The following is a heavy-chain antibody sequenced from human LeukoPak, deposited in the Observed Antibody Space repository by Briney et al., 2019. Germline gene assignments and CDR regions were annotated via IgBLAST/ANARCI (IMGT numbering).Heavy chain of an antibody. J-gene: IGHJ5*02. Sequence: PLGAPSDSSTEPGDSTINHKWSWSRPPVEERLGCISRIYSSGSANYSPSLKSRAFMSIDTSNNHFSLNLPSVTAADTAVYFWARDVRYASSWSTPESWGQGTLVTVSS. CDR2: IYSSGSA. D-gene: IGHD6-19*01. CDR3: ARDVRYASSWSTPES. V-gene: IGHV4-4*07. CDR1: GDSTINHK.